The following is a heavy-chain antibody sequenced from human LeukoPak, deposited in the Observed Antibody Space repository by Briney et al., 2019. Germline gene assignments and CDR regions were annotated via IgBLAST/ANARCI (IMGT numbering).Heavy chain of an antibody. Sequence: ASVKVSCKAPGYTFTSYDINWVRQATGQGLEWMGWMNPNSGNTGYAQKFQGRVTITRNTSISTAYMELSSLRSEDTAVYYCARGSGSYYAFDIWGQGTMVTVSS. V-gene: IGHV1-8*03. J-gene: IGHJ3*02. D-gene: IGHD1-26*01. CDR2: MNPNSGNT. CDR3: ARGSGSYYAFDI. CDR1: GYTFTSYD.